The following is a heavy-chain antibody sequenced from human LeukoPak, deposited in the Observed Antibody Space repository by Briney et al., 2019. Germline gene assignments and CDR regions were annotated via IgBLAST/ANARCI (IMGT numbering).Heavy chain of an antibody. V-gene: IGHV4-34*01. D-gene: IGHD1-1*01. J-gene: IGHJ3*01. CDR2: INHSGST. CDR1: GGSFSGYY. Sequence: SDTLSLTCAVYGGSFSGYYWSWIRQPPGKGLEWIGEINHSGSTNYNPSLKSRATMSADTSKNQFSPMLNSVTAADTAVYYCAVGRPRNATRLDDGYDFWGQGTMVTVSS. CDR3: AVGRPRNATRLDDGYDF.